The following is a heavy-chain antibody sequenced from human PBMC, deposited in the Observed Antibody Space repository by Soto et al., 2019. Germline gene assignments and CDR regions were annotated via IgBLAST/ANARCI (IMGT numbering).Heavy chain of an antibody. CDR1: GYTFTSYG. Sequence: EASVKVSCKASGYTFTSYGISWVRQAPGQGLEWMGWISAYNGNTNYAQKLQGRVTMTTDTSTSTAYMELRSLRSDDTAVYYCARDKYYDFWREVDYWGQGTLVTVSS. V-gene: IGHV1-18*01. CDR2: ISAYNGNT. CDR3: ARDKYYDFWREVDY. J-gene: IGHJ4*02. D-gene: IGHD3-3*01.